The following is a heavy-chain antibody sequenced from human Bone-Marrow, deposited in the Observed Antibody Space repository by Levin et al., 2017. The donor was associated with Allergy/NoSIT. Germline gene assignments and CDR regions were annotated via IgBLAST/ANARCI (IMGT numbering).Heavy chain of an antibody. CDR2: ISAYNGNT. Sequence: GASVKVSCKASGYTFTSYGISWVRQAPGQGLEWMGWISAYNGNTNYAQKLQGRVTMTTDTSTSTAYMELRSLRSDDTAVYYCARGQQDYDSSGYYSDYWGQGTLVTVSS. D-gene: IGHD3-22*01. CDR1: GYTFTSYG. J-gene: IGHJ4*02. V-gene: IGHV1-18*01. CDR3: ARGQQDYDSSGYYSDY.